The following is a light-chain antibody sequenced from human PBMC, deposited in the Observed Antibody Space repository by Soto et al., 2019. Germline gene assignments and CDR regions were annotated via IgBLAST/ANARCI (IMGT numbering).Light chain of an antibody. Sequence: EVVLTQSLGTLSLSPGERATLSCRASQSIKNNFLAWYQQKPGQAPRLLIFGASSRSSGIPYRFSGSGSGTDFTLTVSRLEPEDFAVYYCQQYGTSPINFGQGTLPEVK. J-gene: IGKJ5*01. CDR2: GAS. CDR1: QSIKNNF. V-gene: IGKV3-20*01. CDR3: QQYGTSPIN.